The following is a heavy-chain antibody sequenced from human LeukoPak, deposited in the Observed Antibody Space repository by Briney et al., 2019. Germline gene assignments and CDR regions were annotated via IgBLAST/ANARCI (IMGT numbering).Heavy chain of an antibody. D-gene: IGHD3-16*01. V-gene: IGHV1-46*01. J-gene: IGHJ4*02. CDR1: GYTFTSYY. CDR2: INPSGGST. CDR3: ARDPLPGGVSTYYFDY. Sequence: ASVKVSCKASGYTFTSYYMHWVRRAPGQGLEWMGIINPSGGSTSYAQKFQGRVTMTRDTSTSTVYMELSSLRSEDTAVYYCARDPLPGGVSTYYFDYWGQGTLVTVSS.